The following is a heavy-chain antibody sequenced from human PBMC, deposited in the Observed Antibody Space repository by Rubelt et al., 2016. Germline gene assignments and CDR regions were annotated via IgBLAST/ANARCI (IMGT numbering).Heavy chain of an antibody. D-gene: IGHD6-19*01. CDR1: GYSFTSYG. J-gene: IGHJ3*02. CDR3: ARDRTWLVPGLDAFDI. V-gene: IGHV1-18*01. Sequence: QVQLVQSGVEVKEPGASIKVSCKTSGYSFTSYGISWVRQAPGQGLEWMGWISAYNGNTNYAQKLQGRVTMTTDTSTSTAYMELRSLRSDDTAVYYCARDRTWLVPGLDAFDIWGQGTMVTVSS. CDR2: ISAYNGNT.